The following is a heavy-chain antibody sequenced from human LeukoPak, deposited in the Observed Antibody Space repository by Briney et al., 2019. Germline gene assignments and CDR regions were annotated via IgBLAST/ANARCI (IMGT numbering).Heavy chain of an antibody. Sequence: ASVKVSCKASGYTFTGYYMHWVRQAPGQGREWMGWINPNSGGTNYAQKFQGRVTMTRDTSISTAYMELSRLRSDDTAVYYCASTRYDFWSGYSLEAAFDIWGQGTMVTVSS. CDR2: INPNSGGT. V-gene: IGHV1-2*02. D-gene: IGHD3-3*01. J-gene: IGHJ3*02. CDR1: GYTFTGYY. CDR3: ASTRYDFWSGYSLEAAFDI.